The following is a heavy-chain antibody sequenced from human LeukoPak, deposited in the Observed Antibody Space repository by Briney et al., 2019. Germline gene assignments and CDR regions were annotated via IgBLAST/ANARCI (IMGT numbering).Heavy chain of an antibody. CDR3: ATGNSGSYSWDWFDP. CDR2: FDPEDGET. V-gene: IGHV1-24*01. CDR1: GYTLTELS. J-gene: IGHJ5*02. Sequence: GASVKVSCKVSGYTLTELSMHWVRQAPGKGLEWMGGFDPEDGETIYAQKFQGRVTMTEDTSTDTAYMELSSLRSEDTAVYYCATGNSGSYSWDWFDPWGQGTLVTVSS. D-gene: IGHD1-26*01.